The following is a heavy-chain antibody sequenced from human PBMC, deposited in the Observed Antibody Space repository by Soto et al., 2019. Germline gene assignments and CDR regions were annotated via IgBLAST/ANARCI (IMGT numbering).Heavy chain of an antibody. CDR3: ARVKVEGYDFCSGYYIEDWFDP. D-gene: IGHD3-3*01. J-gene: IGHJ5*02. CDR1: GYTFTGYY. Sequence: ASVKVSCKASGYTFTGYYMHWVRQAPGQGLEWMGWINPNSGGTNYAQKFQGRVTMTRDTSISTAYMELSRLRSDDTAVYYCARVKVEGYDFCSGYYIEDWFDPWGQGTLVTVSA. CDR2: INPNSGGT. V-gene: IGHV1-2*02.